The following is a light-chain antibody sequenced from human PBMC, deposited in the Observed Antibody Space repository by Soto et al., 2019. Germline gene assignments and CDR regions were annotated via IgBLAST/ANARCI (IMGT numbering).Light chain of an antibody. V-gene: IGKV3-20*01. CDR2: GVS. J-gene: IGKJ1*01. Sequence: ELVLTQSPVALSLSSGERATLSCRASQSVSSTLLTWYQQKPGQAPRLLIYGVSSRATGIPDRFSGSGSGTDFTLTISRVEPEDFAVYYCQHYGSSWTFGQGTKVEIK. CDR3: QHYGSSWT. CDR1: QSVSSTL.